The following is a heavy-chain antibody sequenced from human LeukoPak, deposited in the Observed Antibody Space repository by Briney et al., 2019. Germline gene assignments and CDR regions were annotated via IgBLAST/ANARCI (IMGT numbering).Heavy chain of an antibody. D-gene: IGHD7-27*01. Sequence: SETLSLTCTVSGGSINSGGYYWSWIRQPSGKGLEWIGYIYQSGNTFYNPSLKSRVTMSVDTSKTQFSLRLSSVTAADTAVYYCALAGDFDYWGQGTLVTVSS. J-gene: IGHJ4*02. CDR2: IYQSGNT. CDR3: ALAGDFDY. V-gene: IGHV4-30-2*01. CDR1: GGSINSGGYY.